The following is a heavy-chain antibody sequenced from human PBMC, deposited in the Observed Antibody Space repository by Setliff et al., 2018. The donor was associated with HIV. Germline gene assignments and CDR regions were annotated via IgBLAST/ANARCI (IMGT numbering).Heavy chain of an antibody. CDR2: IYYSGST. CDR1: GGSISSGGYY. Sequence: SETLSLTCTVSGGSISSGGYYWSWIRQHPGKGLEWIGYIYYSGSTYYNPSLKSRVTISVDTSKNQFSLKLSSVTAADTAVYYCARAYNVYDYRSDSSGYDYWGQGTLVTVSS. J-gene: IGHJ4*02. V-gene: IGHV4-31*03. CDR3: ARAYNVYDYRSDSSGYDY. D-gene: IGHD3-22*01.